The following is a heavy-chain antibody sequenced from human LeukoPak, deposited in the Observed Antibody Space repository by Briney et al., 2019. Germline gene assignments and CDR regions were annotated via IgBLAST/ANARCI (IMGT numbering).Heavy chain of an antibody. Sequence: GGSLRLSCKASGFNFGDLTTSWFRQAPGKGLEWVGFLKDKGRGGTAEYAASVRGRFTISRDDSKSIAYLQMNSLQTEDTAVYHCTKGGHADNWGQGTLVTVSS. J-gene: IGHJ4*02. V-gene: IGHV3-49*03. CDR1: GFNFGDLT. CDR2: LKDKGRGGTA. CDR3: TKGGHADN.